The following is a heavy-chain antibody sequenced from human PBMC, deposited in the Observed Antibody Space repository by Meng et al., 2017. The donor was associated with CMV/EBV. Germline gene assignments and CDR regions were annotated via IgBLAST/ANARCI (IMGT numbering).Heavy chain of an antibody. D-gene: IGHD3-16*01. J-gene: IGHJ4*02. CDR2: ISSSGGTK. CDR1: GFTLSSYA. V-gene: IGHV3-23*01. CDR3: AKVTRPAPTYYLDY. Sequence: ASGFTLSSYAMSWVRQAPGKGLEWVSVISSSGGTKYYADSVKGRFTISRDNSKNTLYVQMNSLRAEDTAVYFCAKVTRPAPTYYLDYWGQGTLVTVSS.